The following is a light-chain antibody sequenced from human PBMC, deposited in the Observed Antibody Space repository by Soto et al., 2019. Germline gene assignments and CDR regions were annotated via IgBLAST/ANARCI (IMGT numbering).Light chain of an antibody. J-gene: IGKJ5*01. CDR2: AAS. CDR3: QHADSFPLIT. CDR1: EDISTW. V-gene: IGKV1-12*01. Sequence: DIQMTQSPSSLSASVGDRVTITCLFSEDISTWLAWYQQKPGKAPKLLIYAASSLQSGVPSRFSGSGSGTDFTLTISSLQPEDFATYYCQHADSFPLITFGQGTRLEIK.